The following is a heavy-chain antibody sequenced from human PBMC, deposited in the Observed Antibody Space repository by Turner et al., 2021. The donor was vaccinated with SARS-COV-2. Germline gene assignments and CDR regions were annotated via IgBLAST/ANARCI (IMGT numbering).Heavy chain of an antibody. D-gene: IGHD3-22*01. J-gene: IGHJ6*02. V-gene: IGHV4-39*01. CDR3: ARRLVVQGTDDYSYYYGMDV. Sequence: LQLQESGPGLVKPSETLSLTCTVSGGSISSSSYYWGWIRQPPGKGLEWIGNIYYSGSTYYNPSLKSRVTISVDTSKNQFSLKLSSVTATDTAVYYCARRLVVQGTDDYSYYYGMDVWGQGTTVTVSS. CDR1: GGSISSSSYY. CDR2: IYYSGST.